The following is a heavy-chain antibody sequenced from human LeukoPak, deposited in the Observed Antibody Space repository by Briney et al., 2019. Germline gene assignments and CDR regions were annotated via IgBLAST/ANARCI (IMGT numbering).Heavy chain of an antibody. D-gene: IGHD1-1*01. CDR2: ISGSGGSI. Sequence: PGGSLRLSCAASGFTFSSYAMSWVRQAPGKGLEWVSAISGSGGSIYYADSVKGRFTISRDNSKNTLYLQMNSLRAEDTAVYYCARAGSNWNDAIIVWGQGTLVTVSS. CDR1: GFTFSSYA. CDR3: ARAGSNWNDAIIV. V-gene: IGHV3-23*01. J-gene: IGHJ4*02.